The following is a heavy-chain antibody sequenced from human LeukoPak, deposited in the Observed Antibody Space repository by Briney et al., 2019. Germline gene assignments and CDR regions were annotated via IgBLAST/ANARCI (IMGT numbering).Heavy chain of an antibody. Sequence: GGSLRLSCAASGFTFSSYAMSWVRQAPGKGLEWVSAISGSGGSTYYADSVKGWFTISRDNSKNTLYLQMNSLRAEDTAVYYCAKDYGSSTSCYDYWGQGTLVTVSS. CDR2: ISGSGGST. J-gene: IGHJ4*02. CDR1: GFTFSSYA. D-gene: IGHD2-2*01. CDR3: AKDYGSSTSCYDY. V-gene: IGHV3-23*01.